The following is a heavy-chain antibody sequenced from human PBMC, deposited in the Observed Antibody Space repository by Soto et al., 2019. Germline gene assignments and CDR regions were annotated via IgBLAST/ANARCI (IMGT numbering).Heavy chain of an antibody. J-gene: IGHJ4*02. CDR3: ARVPAARVFDY. V-gene: IGHV3-30-3*01. CDR2: ISYDGSNK. D-gene: IGHD2-2*01. Sequence: GGSLRLSCAASGFTFSSYAMHWVRQAPGKGLEWVAVISYDGSNKYYADSVKGRFTISRDNSKNTLYLQMNSLRAEDTAVYYCARVPAARVFDYWGQGTLVTVSS. CDR1: GFTFSSYA.